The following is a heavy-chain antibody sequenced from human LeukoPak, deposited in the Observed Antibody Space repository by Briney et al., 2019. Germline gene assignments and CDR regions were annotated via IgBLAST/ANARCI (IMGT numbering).Heavy chain of an antibody. Sequence: GGSLRLSCTASGFTFNEYYMSWIRQAPGKGLEWVPYISSRGSTIYYADSVKGRFTISRDNAKNSLYLQMNSLRAEDTAVYYCARDKGGSYYSGYYFDYWGQGTLVTVSS. CDR1: GFTFNEYY. D-gene: IGHD1-26*01. J-gene: IGHJ4*02. CDR2: ISSRGSTI. CDR3: ARDKGGSYYSGYYFDY. V-gene: IGHV3-11*04.